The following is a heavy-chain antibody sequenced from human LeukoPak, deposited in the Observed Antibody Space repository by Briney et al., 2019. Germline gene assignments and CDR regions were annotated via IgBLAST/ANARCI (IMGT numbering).Heavy chain of an antibody. CDR3: AFLARTGARD. J-gene: IGHJ4*02. CDR1: GYSFSDYY. D-gene: IGHD5-12*01. V-gene: IGHV1-2*02. CDR2: INPDTGDT. Sequence: ASVKVSYKSSGYSFSDYYMHWVRQAPGQGLEWMGWINPDTGDTNFAQRFQGRVTMTRDTSINTAYMELSSLTSDDTAVYYCAFLARTGARDWGQGTLVTVSS.